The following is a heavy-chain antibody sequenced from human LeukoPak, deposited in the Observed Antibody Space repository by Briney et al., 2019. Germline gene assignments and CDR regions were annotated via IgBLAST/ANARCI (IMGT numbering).Heavy chain of an antibody. V-gene: IGHV3-15*01. CDR3: TTATMIRGVSDY. J-gene: IGHJ4*02. CDR2: IKSKTDGAAT. Sequence: PGGSLRLSCAASGFTFSTAWLSWVRQAPGKGLEWVGRIKSKTDGAATDYAAPVKGRFTISRDDSKNTLFLQMNSLRTEDTAVYYCTTATMIRGVSDYWGQGTLVTVSS. D-gene: IGHD3-10*01. CDR1: GFTFSTAW.